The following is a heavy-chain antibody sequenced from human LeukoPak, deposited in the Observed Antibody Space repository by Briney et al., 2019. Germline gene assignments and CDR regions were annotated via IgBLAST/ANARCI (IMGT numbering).Heavy chain of an antibody. CDR2: IKEDGGEL. D-gene: IGHD5-24*01. CDR3: ARGRRWLQPLDY. V-gene: IGHV3-7*04. Sequence: PGGSLRLSCAASGFTFSNHWMSWVRQAPGKGLEWVANIKEDGGELNYVDSVKGRSTISGDNAKQSLFLQMNSLRVEDLGVYYCARGRRWLQPLDYWGQGTLVTVSS. J-gene: IGHJ4*02. CDR1: GFTFSNHW.